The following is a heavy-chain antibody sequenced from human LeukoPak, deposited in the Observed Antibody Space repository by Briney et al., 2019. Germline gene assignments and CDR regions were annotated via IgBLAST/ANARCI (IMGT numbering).Heavy chain of an antibody. Sequence: GASVKVSCKASGYTFTSYDINWVRQATGQGLEWMGWMNPNSGNTGYAQKFQGRVTMTRDTSTSTVYMELSSLRSEDTAVYYCARTEVSSSWYLSAIAGGFDPWGQGTLVTVSS. D-gene: IGHD6-13*01. V-gene: IGHV1-8*01. CDR3: ARTEVSSSWYLSAIAGGFDP. CDR2: MNPNSGNT. J-gene: IGHJ5*02. CDR1: GYTFTSYD.